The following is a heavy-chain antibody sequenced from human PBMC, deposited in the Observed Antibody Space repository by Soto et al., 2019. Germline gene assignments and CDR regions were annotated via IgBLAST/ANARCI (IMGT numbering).Heavy chain of an antibody. V-gene: IGHV1-3*04. CDR2: INTGNSDT. D-gene: IGHD6-19*01. J-gene: IGHJ4*02. CDR1: GYTFTSYA. Sequence: GASVKVSCKASGYTFTSYAMHWVRQAPGQSLEWMGWINTGNSDTKYSQKFQGRVTITRDTSASTAYMELSSLRSEDTAVYYCGSRPGIAVAGLDYWGQGTLVTVSS. CDR3: GSRPGIAVAGLDY.